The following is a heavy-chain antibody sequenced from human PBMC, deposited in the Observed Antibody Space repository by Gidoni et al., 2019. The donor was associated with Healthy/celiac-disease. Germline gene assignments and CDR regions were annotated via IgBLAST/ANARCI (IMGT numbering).Heavy chain of an antibody. J-gene: IGHJ4*02. V-gene: IGHV3-23*01. CDR3: AKDPGYDSSGYYDY. D-gene: IGHD3-22*01. Sequence: EVQLLESGGGLVQPGGSLRLSCAASGFTFSSYAMSWVRQAPGKGLEWVSAISGSGGSTYYADSVKGRFTISRDNSKNTLCLQMNSLRAEDTAVYYCAKDPGYDSSGYYDYWGQGTLVTVSS. CDR2: ISGSGGST. CDR1: GFTFSSYA.